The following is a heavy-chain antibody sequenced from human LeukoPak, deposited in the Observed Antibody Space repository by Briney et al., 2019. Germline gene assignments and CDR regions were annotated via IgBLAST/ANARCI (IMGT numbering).Heavy chain of an antibody. CDR1: GGTFSSYA. V-gene: IGHV1-69*05. CDR2: IIPIFGTA. CDR3: ARDWTPYYYDSSGSAGYFDY. J-gene: IGHJ4*02. Sequence: GASVKVSCKASGGTFSSYAISWVRQAPGQGLEWMGRIIPIFGTANYAQKFQGRVTITTDESTSTAYMELSSLRCEDTAVYYCARDWTPYYYDSSGSAGYFDYWGQGTLVTVSS. D-gene: IGHD3-22*01.